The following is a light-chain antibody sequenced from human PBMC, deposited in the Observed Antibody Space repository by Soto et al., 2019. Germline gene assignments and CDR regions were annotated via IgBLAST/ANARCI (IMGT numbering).Light chain of an antibody. CDR2: EVN. J-gene: IGLJ2*01. CDR3: CSYAGSSTVV. CDR1: SSDVGSYNL. Sequence: QSALTQPASVSGSPGQSVTISCTGTSSDVGSYNLVSWYQQHPGKAPKLMIYEVNKRPSGVPDRFSGSKSGNTASLTISGLQAEDEADYYCCSYAGSSTVVFGGGTKVTVL. V-gene: IGLV2-23*02.